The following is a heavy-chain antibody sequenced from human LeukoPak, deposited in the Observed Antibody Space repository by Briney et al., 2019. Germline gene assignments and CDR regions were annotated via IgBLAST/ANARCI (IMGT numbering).Heavy chain of an antibody. J-gene: IGHJ4*02. D-gene: IGHD2-15*01. V-gene: IGHV4-34*01. CDR1: GGSFSGYY. Sequence: SETLSLTCAVYGGSFSGYYWSWIRQPPGKGLEWIGEINHSGSTNYNPSLKSRVTISVDTSKNQFSLKLSSVTAADTAVYHCARGFVVAATYYFDYWGQGTLVTVSS. CDR2: INHSGST. CDR3: ARGFVVAATYYFDY.